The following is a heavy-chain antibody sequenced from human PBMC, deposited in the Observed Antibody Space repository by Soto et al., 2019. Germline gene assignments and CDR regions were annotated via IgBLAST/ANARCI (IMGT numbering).Heavy chain of an antibody. J-gene: IGHJ6*02. V-gene: IGHV1-2*04. D-gene: IGHD5-12*01. Sequence: ASVKVSCKASGYTFTGYYMHWVRQAPGQGLEWMGWINPNSGGTNYAQKFQGWVTMTRDTSISTAYMELSRLRSDDTAVYYCARELVATILRGGYYYYGMDVWGQGTTVTVSS. CDR3: ARELVATILRGGYYYYGMDV. CDR1: GYTFTGYY. CDR2: INPNSGGT.